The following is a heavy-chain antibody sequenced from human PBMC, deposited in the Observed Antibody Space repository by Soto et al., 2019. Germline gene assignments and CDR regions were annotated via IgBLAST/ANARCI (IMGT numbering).Heavy chain of an antibody. D-gene: IGHD1-26*01. CDR3: AADSGVGATVGGAFDI. V-gene: IGHV1-58*01. CDR2: IVAGSGNT. Sequence: GASVKVSCKASGFTFTSSAVRWVRQARGQRLEWIGWIVAGSGNTNYAQKFQERVTITRDMSTSTAYMELSSLRSEDTAVYYCAADSGVGATVGGAFDIWGQGTMVTVSS. CDR1: GFTFTSSA. J-gene: IGHJ3*02.